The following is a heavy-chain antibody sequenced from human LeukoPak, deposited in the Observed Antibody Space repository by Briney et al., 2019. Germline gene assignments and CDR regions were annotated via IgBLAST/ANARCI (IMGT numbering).Heavy chain of an antibody. CDR2: ISAYNGNT. J-gene: IGHJ4*02. V-gene: IGHV1-18*01. CDR1: GGTFSSYA. CDR3: ARDLSYSGSSDPLDYFDY. D-gene: IGHD1-26*01. Sequence: ASVKVSCKASGGTFSSYAISWVRQAPGQGLEWMGWISAYNGNTNYAQKLQGRVTMTTDTSTSTAYMELRSLRSDDTAVYYCARDLSYSGSSDPLDYFDYWGQGTLVTVSS.